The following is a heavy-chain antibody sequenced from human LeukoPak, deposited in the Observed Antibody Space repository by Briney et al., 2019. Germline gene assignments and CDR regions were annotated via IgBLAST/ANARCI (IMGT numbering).Heavy chain of an antibody. CDR2: IRYDAGDI. J-gene: IGHJ6*03. D-gene: IGHD1-14*01. V-gene: IGHV3-30*02. CDR1: GFTFSSYG. Sequence: GGSLRLSCAASGFTFSSYGMHWVRQAPGKGLEWVAHIRYDAGDIYYADSVKGRFTIARDNSKKTVSLQMNSLRPDDTAVYYCARDLSSGLTRDSNRPVGGKGPTVTISS. CDR3: ARDLSSGLTRDSNRPV.